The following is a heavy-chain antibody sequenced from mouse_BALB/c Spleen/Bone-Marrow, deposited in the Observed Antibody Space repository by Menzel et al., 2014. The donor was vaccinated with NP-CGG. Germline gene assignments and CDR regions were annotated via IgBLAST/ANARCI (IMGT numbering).Heavy chain of an antibody. CDR1: GYTSTNYW. CDR2: IYPGGGYT. V-gene: IGHV1-63*02. J-gene: IGHJ3*01. CDR3: ARKDYGSSYPFAY. Sequence: QVQLQQSGAELVRPGTSVKISCKASGYTSTNYWLGWVKQRPGHGLEWIGDIYPGGGYTNYNEKFKGKATLTADTSSSPAYMQLSSLTSEDSAVYCCARKDYGSSYPFAYWGKGTLVTVSA. D-gene: IGHD1-1*01.